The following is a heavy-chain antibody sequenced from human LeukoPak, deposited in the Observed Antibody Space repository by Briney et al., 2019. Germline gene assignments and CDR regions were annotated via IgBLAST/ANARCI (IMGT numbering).Heavy chain of an antibody. Sequence: PGGSLRLSCAASGFTFSSYGMNWVRQAPGKGLEWVALISYDGSNTYYADSVKGRFTISRDNSKNTLYLQMNSLRAEDTAVYYCAKEPKPRPTVGYSQHWGQGTLVTVSS. CDR1: GFTFSSYG. CDR3: AKEPKPRPTVGYSQH. V-gene: IGHV3-30*02. D-gene: IGHD1-14*01. J-gene: IGHJ1*01. CDR2: ISYDGSNT.